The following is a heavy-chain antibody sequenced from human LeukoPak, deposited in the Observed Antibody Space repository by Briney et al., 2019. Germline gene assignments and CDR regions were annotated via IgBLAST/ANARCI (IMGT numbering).Heavy chain of an antibody. Sequence: GGSLRLSCAASTFTFSIYAMSWVRQAPGKGLVWVSTITSSGDKTYYADSVKGRFTICRDNSDNTMCLQMNSLRAKDTAVYYCAKHGPQGSLDIWGLGTMVTVSS. CDR1: TFTFSIYA. CDR2: ITSSGDKT. CDR3: AKHGPQGSLDI. V-gene: IGHV3-23*01. D-gene: IGHD2-15*01. J-gene: IGHJ3*02.